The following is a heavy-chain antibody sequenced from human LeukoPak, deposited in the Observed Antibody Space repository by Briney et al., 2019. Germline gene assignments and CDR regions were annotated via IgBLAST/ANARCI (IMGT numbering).Heavy chain of an antibody. CDR3: AKDGPPYDSSGYYYGY. CDR2: IRYDGSNK. D-gene: IGHD3-22*01. J-gene: IGHJ4*02. Sequence: PGGSLRLSCAASGFTFSSYGMHWVRQAPGKGLEWVAFIRYDGSNKYYADSVKGRFTISRDNSKNTLYLQMNSLRAEDTAVYYCAKDGPPYDSSGYYYGYWGQGTLVTVSS. V-gene: IGHV3-30*02. CDR1: GFTFSSYG.